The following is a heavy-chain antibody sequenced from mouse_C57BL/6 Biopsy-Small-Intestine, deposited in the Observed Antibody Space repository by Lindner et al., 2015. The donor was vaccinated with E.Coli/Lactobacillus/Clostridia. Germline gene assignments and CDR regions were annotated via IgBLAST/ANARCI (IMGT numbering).Heavy chain of an antibody. Sequence: VQLQESGAELVKPGASVKMSCKASGYTFTTYPIEWMKQNHGESLEWIGNFHPYNDDTKYNEKFKGKATLTVEKSSSTVYLELSRLTSDDSAVYYCARGGYYGSSSFAYWGQGTLVTVSA. CDR1: GYTFTTYP. CDR2: FHPYNDDT. D-gene: IGHD1-1*01. V-gene: IGHV1-47*01. J-gene: IGHJ3*01. CDR3: ARGGYYGSSSFAY.